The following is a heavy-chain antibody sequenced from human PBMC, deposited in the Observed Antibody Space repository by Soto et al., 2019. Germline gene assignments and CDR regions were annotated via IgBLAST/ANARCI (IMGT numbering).Heavy chain of an antibody. J-gene: IGHJ4*02. Sequence: QVQLVESGGGVVQPGRSLRLSCAASGFTFSSYAMHWVRQAPGQGLAWVAAISYDGSNKYYADSVKGRFTISRDNSKNTRYLQMNSLIAEDTAVYYCARDDIVVVQAEGWCLGYWVQGTLVTVSS. V-gene: IGHV3-30-3*01. CDR3: ARDDIVVVQAEGWCLGY. D-gene: IGHD2-2*01. CDR1: GFTFSSYA. CDR2: ISYDGSNK.